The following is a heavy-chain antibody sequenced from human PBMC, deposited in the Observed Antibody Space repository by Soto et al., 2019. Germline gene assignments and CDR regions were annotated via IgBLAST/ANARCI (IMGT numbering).Heavy chain of an antibody. CDR2: IKQDGSEE. CDR3: VRERVEVIALTDFDY. D-gene: IGHD2-21*01. CDR1: GFTFSRHW. J-gene: IGHJ4*02. V-gene: IGHV3-7*03. Sequence: EVQLVESGGGLVQPGGSLRLSCAASGFTFSRHWMSWVRRAPGKGLEWVANIKQDGSEEYYVDSVKGRFTISRDNANNCLYVQMSSLRAEDTAVYYCVRERVEVIALTDFDYWGQGTLVTVSS.